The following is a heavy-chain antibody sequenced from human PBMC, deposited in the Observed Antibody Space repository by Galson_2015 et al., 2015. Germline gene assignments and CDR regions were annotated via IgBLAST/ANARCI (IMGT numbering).Heavy chain of an antibody. CDR1: GFNFSLYW. D-gene: IGHD4-17*01. CDR2: IYSDGSS. Sequence: LRLSCAGSGFNFSLYWMYWVRQAPGKGLEWVSVIYSDGSSFYGDSVTGRFAISRDSSKNALYLQMNSLRAEDTAVYYCARAPLRDYGDYLDYWGQGALVTVSS. CDR3: ARAPLRDYGDYLDY. J-gene: IGHJ4*02. V-gene: IGHV3-53*01.